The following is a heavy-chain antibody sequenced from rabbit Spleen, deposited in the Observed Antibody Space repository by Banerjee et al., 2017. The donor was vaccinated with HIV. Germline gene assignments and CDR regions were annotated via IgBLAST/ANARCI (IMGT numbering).Heavy chain of an antibody. J-gene: IGHJ6*01. D-gene: IGHD6-1*01. V-gene: IGHV1S40*01. CDR2: IVGSTSGFI. CDR3: ARDTASSFSSYGMDL. CDR1: GFSFSSSDY. Sequence: QSLEESGGDLVKPGASLTLTCTASGFSFSSSDYMCWVRQAPGKGLEWISCIVGSTSGFIYSATWAKGRFTISKTSSTTVTPQMTSLTAADTATYFCARDTASSFSSYGMDLWGPGTLVTVS.